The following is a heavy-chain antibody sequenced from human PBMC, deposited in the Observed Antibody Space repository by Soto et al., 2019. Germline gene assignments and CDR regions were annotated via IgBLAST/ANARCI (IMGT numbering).Heavy chain of an antibody. V-gene: IGHV1-3*01. CDR2: INAGNGDT. CDR1: GINYNTYA. J-gene: IGHJ4*02. Sequence: QVQLVQSGAEMKKPGASVKLSCKTSGINYNTYAIHWVRQAPGQGLEWMGWINAGNGDTRYSQNFQGRVTLTRDTSASTVYMDLDSLKSDDTGVYYCSRAISRYVTWGQGTLVTVSS. D-gene: IGHD3-16*01. CDR3: SRAISRYVT.